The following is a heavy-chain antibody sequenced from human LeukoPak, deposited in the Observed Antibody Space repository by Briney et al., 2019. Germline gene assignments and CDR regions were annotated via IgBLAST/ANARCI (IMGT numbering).Heavy chain of an antibody. V-gene: IGHV3-74*01. Sequence: GESLRLSYAAAGFTFSNNWMHWVRQAPGKGLVWVSRINGDGSITDYADAVKGRFTISRDNAKNTLYLQMNSMRAEDTAVYYCAQVRVTSSRNVFNMWGQGTMVTVSS. J-gene: IGHJ3*02. CDR1: GFTFSNNW. D-gene: IGHD6-13*01. CDR2: INGDGSIT. CDR3: AQVRVTSSRNVFNM.